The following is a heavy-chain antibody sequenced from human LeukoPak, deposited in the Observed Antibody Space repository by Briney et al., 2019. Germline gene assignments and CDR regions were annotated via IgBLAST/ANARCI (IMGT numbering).Heavy chain of an antibody. J-gene: IGHJ4*02. Sequence: GASVKVSCKASGYTFTGYYMHWVRQAPGQGLEWMGWMNPNSGNTGYAQKFQGGVTITRNTSISTAYMELSSLRSEDTAVYYCARVGATKGYYFDYWGQGTLVTVSS. CDR3: ARVGATKGYYFDY. CDR2: MNPNSGNT. D-gene: IGHD1-26*01. V-gene: IGHV1-8*03. CDR1: GYTFTGYY.